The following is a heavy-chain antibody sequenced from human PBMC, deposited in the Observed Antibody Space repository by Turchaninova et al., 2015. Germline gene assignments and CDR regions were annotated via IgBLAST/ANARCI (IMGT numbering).Heavy chain of an antibody. J-gene: IGHJ3*01. V-gene: IGHV1-24*01. CDR2: FNPEDGEA. CDR3: ATVQHVGDWGVLEPFDV. CDR1: GKSLSDLS. Sequence: QVQLVQSGAEVKRPGAPVTVPCKVFGKSLSDLSMHRVRHAPGRGLEWVGGFNPEDGEANYAHRFQGRVTMADDTSTDTGYMEMNSLTSDDTAIYFCATVQHVGDWGVLEPFDVWGQGTLVTVSA. D-gene: IGHD7-27*01.